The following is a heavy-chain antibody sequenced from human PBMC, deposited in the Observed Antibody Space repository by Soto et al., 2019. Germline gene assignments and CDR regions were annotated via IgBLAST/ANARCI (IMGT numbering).Heavy chain of an antibody. Sequence: QVQLQESGPGLVKPSQTLSLTCTVAGGSISSGGYYWSWIRQHPGKGLEWIGYIYYSGSTYYNPSLKSRVTISVDTSKNQFSLKLSSVTAADTAVYYCARELRFGEDYYGMDVWGQGTTVTVSS. CDR1: GGSISSGGYY. V-gene: IGHV4-31*03. D-gene: IGHD3-10*01. CDR3: ARELRFGEDYYGMDV. CDR2: IYYSGST. J-gene: IGHJ6*02.